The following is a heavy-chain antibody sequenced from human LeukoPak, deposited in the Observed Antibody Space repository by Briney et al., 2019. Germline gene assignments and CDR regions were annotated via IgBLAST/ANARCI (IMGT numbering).Heavy chain of an antibody. J-gene: IGHJ4*02. CDR2: ISVYNGNT. V-gene: IGHV1-18*01. CDR1: GDTFTSYG. CDR3: ARGLGATTFADFDN. Sequence: GASVKVSCKASGDTFTSYGISWVRQAPGQGLEWMGWISVYNGNTKYAQKFQGRVTMTTDTSTSTTYMEMRSLTYEDTAVYYCARGLGATTFADFDNWGQGTLVTVSS. D-gene: IGHD1-26*01.